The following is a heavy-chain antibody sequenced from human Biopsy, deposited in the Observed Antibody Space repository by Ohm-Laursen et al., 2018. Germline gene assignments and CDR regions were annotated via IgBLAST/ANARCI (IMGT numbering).Heavy chain of an antibody. V-gene: IGHV1-69*06. Sequence: VASVPHSCQAPGGTFSNYGVNWVRQAPGQGLEWLGGNIPILGTGNYAQKFQDRVTVAADTSTSTATMELRSLRSDDTAVYYCATKLTGYFHHWGQGTLVIVSS. D-gene: IGHD3-9*01. J-gene: IGHJ1*01. CDR1: GGTFSNYG. CDR3: ATKLTGYFHH. CDR2: NIPILGTG.